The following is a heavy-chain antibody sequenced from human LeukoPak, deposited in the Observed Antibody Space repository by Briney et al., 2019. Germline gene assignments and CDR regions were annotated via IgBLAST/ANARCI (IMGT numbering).Heavy chain of an antibody. CDR3: ARGQYYYGSGSYYRPHYYYYYGMDV. CDR1: GGSISSYY. J-gene: IGHJ6*02. V-gene: IGHV4-34*01. Sequence: PSETLSLTCTVSGGSISSYYWSWIRQPPGKGLEWIGEINHSGSTNYNPSLKSRVTISVDTSKNQFSLKLSSVTAADTAVYYCARGQYYYGSGSYYRPHYYYYYGMDVWGQGTTVTVSS. D-gene: IGHD3-10*01. CDR2: INHSGST.